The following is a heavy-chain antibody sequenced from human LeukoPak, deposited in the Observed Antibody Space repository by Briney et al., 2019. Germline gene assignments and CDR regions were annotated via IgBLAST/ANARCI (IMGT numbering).Heavy chain of an antibody. Sequence: GGSLRLSCAASGFPFSSYWMSWVRQAPGKGLGGVANIKQDGSEKYNVASVKGRFTISRDDAKNSLYLTMNSLRVEDTAVYYCARDTRDIVVVPAAHYYYYGMDVWGQGTTVTVSS. CDR2: IKQDGSEK. CDR1: GFPFSSYW. CDR3: ARDTRDIVVVPAAHYYYYGMDV. D-gene: IGHD2-2*01. V-gene: IGHV3-7*01. J-gene: IGHJ6*02.